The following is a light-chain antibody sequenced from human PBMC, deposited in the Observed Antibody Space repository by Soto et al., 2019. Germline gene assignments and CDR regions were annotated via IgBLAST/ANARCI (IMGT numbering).Light chain of an antibody. Sequence: QSALTQLPSPSAAPGPRVTISCPGSSSSIGAGSAVPWDQQSTEAGPKLLSPAKLNRPSGVPDRFSGSTSGPSASLAITGLQADEEGDYYCQSYDSTLSARYVFGTGTKVTVL. J-gene: IGLJ1*01. CDR3: QSYDSTLSARYV. CDR2: AKL. V-gene: IGLV1-40*01. CDR1: SSSIGAGSA.